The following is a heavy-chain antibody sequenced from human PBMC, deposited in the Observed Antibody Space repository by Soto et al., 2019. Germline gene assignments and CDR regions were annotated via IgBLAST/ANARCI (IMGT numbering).Heavy chain of an antibody. Sequence: SETLYLTCAVYGGSFRGYYWSWMSQPSGKGLEWIGEINHSGSTNYNPSLKSRVTISVDTSKNQFSLKLSSVTAADTAVYYCARGRGSDIVVVPAVELGYYGMDVWGQGTTVT. CDR2: INHSGST. V-gene: IGHV4-34*01. CDR1: GGSFRGYY. CDR3: ARGRGSDIVVVPAVELGYYGMDV. D-gene: IGHD2-2*01. J-gene: IGHJ6*02.